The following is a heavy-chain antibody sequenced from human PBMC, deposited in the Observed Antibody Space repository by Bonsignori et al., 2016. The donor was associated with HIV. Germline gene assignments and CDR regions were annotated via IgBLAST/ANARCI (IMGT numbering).Heavy chain of an antibody. J-gene: IGHJ4*02. CDR2: IKQDGSEK. Sequence: GGSLRLSCAASGFTFSRYWMSWVRQAPGKGLEWVANIKQDGSEKNYVDSVKGRFTISRDNAKNSLYLQMNSLRAEDTAVYYCARVWGIHLWSLDYWGQGTLVTVSS. V-gene: IGHV3-7*01. D-gene: IGHD5-18*01. CDR1: GFTFSRYW. CDR3: ARVWGIHLWSLDY.